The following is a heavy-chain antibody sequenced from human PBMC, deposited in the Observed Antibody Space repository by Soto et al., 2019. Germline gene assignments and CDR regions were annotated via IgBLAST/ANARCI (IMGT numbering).Heavy chain of an antibody. CDR1: GFTLSDYW. V-gene: IGHV3-74*01. D-gene: IGHD1-26*01. J-gene: IGHJ4*02. CDR2: ISVDGGDT. CDR3: ARMGWELRSDFDY. Sequence: GGSLRLSCAASGFTLSDYWMHWVRQVPGKGLLWVSRISVDGGDTTYADSVKGRFTISRDNAKNTLYLQMDTLRSDDTAVYYCARMGWELRSDFDYWGQGTLVTVSS.